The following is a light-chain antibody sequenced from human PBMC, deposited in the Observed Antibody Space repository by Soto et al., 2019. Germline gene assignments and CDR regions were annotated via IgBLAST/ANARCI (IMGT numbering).Light chain of an antibody. V-gene: IGKV1-39*01. CDR2: AAS. CDR1: QSISSY. CDR3: QQTYSTPPIT. J-gene: IGKJ5*01. Sequence: DIQMTQSPSSLSASVGDRVTITCRASQSISSYLNWYQQKPGKAPKVLIYAASSLQSGVPSRFSGSGSGTAFTLTINSLQPEDFATYYCQQTYSTPPITFGQGTRLEIK.